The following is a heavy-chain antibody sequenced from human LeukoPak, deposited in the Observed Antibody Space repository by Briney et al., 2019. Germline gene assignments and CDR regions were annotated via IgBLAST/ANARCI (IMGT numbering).Heavy chain of an antibody. CDR1: GGSTSSYY. J-gene: IGHJ3*02. D-gene: IGHD3-10*01. Sequence: SETLSLTCTVSGGSTSSYYWSWIRHPPGKGLEWIGYIYYSGSTNYNPSLKSRVTISVDTSKNHFSLKLSSVTAADTAVYYCARVGYYARAFDIWGQGTMVTVSS. V-gene: IGHV4-59*01. CDR2: IYYSGST. CDR3: ARVGYYARAFDI.